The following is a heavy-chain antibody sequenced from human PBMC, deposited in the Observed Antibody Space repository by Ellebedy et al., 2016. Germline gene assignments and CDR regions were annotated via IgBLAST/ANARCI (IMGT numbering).Heavy chain of an antibody. CDR3: ARDAIAPPGTSYIWFDP. CDR2: INTNTGNP. CDR1: GYNFNKYG. Sequence: ASVKVSCKASGYNFNKYGMNWVRQAPGQGLEWMGWINTNTGNPTYAQGFTGRCVFSLDTSVSTAYLQISSLKAEDTAVYYCARDAIAPPGTSYIWFDPWGQGTLVTVSS. J-gene: IGHJ5*02. D-gene: IGHD6-13*01. V-gene: IGHV7-4-1*02.